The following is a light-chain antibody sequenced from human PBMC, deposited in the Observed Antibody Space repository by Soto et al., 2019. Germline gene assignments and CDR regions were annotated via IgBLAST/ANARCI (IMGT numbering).Light chain of an antibody. J-gene: IGKJ1*01. Sequence: DIQMTQSPSTLSASVGDRVTITCRASQYISSWLAWYQQKPGKAPKLLIYKASSLESGVPSSFSGSGSGTEFTLTSSSLQPDDFATYYCQQYNSQRTFGQGTKVEIK. CDR3: QQYNSQRT. CDR1: QYISSW. V-gene: IGKV1-5*03. CDR2: KAS.